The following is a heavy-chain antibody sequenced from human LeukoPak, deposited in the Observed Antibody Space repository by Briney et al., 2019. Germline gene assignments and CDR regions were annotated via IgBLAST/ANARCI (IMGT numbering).Heavy chain of an antibody. CDR2: ISSSGSTM. CDR1: GFTFSSYE. D-gene: IGHD3-22*01. J-gene: IGHJ4*02. Sequence: GGSLRLSCAASGFTFSSYEMNWVRQAPGKGLEWVSYISSSGSTMYYADSVKGRFTISRDNAKNSLYLQMNSLRAEDTAVYYCARDYDSSGYNDYWGQGTLVTVSS. V-gene: IGHV3-48*03. CDR3: ARDYDSSGYNDY.